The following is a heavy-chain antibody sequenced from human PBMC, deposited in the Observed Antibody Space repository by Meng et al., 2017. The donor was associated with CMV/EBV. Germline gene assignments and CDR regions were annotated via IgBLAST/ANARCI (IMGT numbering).Heavy chain of an antibody. V-gene: IGHV6-1*01. CDR3: TRSDGRNHFDY. CDR1: RDSGSGHSSI. J-gene: IGHJ4*02. CDR2: TYYRSRWYN. D-gene: IGHD1-26*01. Sequence: SRDSGSGHSSIWHWIRQSPSRGLEWLGRTYYRSRWYNDYAVSVKSRTIITPDTSKNHFSLQLNSVTPEDTAIYYCTRSDGRNHFDYWGLGSLVTVSS.